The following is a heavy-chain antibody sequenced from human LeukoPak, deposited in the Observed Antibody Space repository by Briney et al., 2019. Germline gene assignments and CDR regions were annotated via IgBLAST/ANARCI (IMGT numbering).Heavy chain of an antibody. D-gene: IGHD5-12*01. CDR2: ISWDGGST. CDR1: GFTFDDYA. J-gene: IGHJ5*02. CDR3: AKDSSLRLVAPRFDP. V-gene: IGHV3-43D*03. Sequence: GGSLRLSCAASGFTFDDYAMHWVRQAPGKGLKWVSLISWDGGSTYYADSVKGRFTISRDNSKNSLYLQMNSLRAEDTALYYCAKDSSLRLVAPRFDPWGQGTLVTVSS.